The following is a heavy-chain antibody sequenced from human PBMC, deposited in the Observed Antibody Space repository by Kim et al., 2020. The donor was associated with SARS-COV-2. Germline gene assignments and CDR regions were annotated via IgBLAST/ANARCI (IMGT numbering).Heavy chain of an antibody. V-gene: IGHV1-69*04. CDR3: ARDSDITMVRGAPNWFDP. D-gene: IGHD3-10*01. J-gene: IGHJ5*02. Sequence: QGRVTITADKSTSTAYMELSSLRSEDTAVYYCARDSDITMVRGAPNWFDPWGQGTLVTVSS.